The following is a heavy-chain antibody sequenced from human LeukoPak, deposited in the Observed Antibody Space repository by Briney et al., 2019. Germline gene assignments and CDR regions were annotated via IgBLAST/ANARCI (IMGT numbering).Heavy chain of an antibody. Sequence: ASVKVPCKASGYTFTSYDINWVRQATGQGLEWMGWMNPNSGNTGYAQKFQGRVTITRNTSISTAYMELSSLRSEDTAVYYCAGGGYDSSGYFTWGQGTLVTVSS. V-gene: IGHV1-8*03. J-gene: IGHJ4*02. CDR1: GYTFTSYD. CDR2: MNPNSGNT. CDR3: AGGGYDSSGYFT. D-gene: IGHD3-22*01.